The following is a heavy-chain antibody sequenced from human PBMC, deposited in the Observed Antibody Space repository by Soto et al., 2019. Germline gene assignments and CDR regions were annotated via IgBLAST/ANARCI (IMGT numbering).Heavy chain of an antibody. CDR3: AIYHLELFRFDY. J-gene: IGHJ4*02. Sequence: GPGVKKPGASMKVSCKAYDFSFTSHGISWVRQAPGQGLEWMGWISLYNGNTNYAQQFQGRVTMTTDTSTSTAYMELRSLRSDDTAMHFCAIYHLELFRFDYWGQGTLVTVSS. D-gene: IGHD2-2*01. CDR2: ISLYNGNT. V-gene: IGHV1-18*04. CDR1: DFSFTSHG.